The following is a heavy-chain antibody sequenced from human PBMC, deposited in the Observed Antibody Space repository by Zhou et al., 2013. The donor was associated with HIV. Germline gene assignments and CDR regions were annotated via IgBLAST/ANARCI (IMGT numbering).Heavy chain of an antibody. V-gene: IGHV1-69*01. D-gene: IGHD4-4*01. CDR2: IIPVFGTA. Sequence: QMVQSGSEVKKPGSSVKVSCRASGVSFGSYAITWVRQAPGQGLEWMGAIIPVFGTATYAQKFQGRATIAADESTSTAYMELRSLKSDDTAFYYCANAVYSGNSRAEYFQYWGRGTLVTVSS. CDR3: ANAVYSGNSRAEYFQY. CDR1: GVSFGSYA. J-gene: IGHJ1*01.